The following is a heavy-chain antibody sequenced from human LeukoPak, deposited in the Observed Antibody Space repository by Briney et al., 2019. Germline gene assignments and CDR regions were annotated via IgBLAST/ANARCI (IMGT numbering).Heavy chain of an antibody. V-gene: IGHV7-4-1*02. Sequence: GASVKVSCKASGYTFTRYAINWLRQAPGQGLEWMGWINMYTANPAYAQGFTERFVFSLDTSVTTAYLRISNLKTEDTAVYYWARHDNDDDFDYWGQGTLVTVSS. CDR1: GYTFTRYA. CDR2: INMYTANP. J-gene: IGHJ4*02. CDR3: ARHDNDDDFDY. D-gene: IGHD3-16*01.